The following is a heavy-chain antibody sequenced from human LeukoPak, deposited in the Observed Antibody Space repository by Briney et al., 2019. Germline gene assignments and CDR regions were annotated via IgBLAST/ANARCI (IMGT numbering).Heavy chain of an antibody. CDR2: ISSSNSYI. V-gene: IGHV3-21*01. CDR3: ARAPADWYFDL. Sequence: GGSLRLSCAASGFTFSSYSMNWVRQAPGKGLGWVSSISSSNSYIYYADSVKGRFTISRDNAKNSLYLQVNSLRAEDTAVYYCARAPADWYFDLWGRGTLVTVSS. CDR1: GFTFSSYS. J-gene: IGHJ2*01.